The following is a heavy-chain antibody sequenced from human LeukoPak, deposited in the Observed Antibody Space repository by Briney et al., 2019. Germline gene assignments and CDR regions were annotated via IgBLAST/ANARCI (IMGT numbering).Heavy chain of an antibody. D-gene: IGHD3-10*01. Sequence: PSETLSLTCTVSGGSISSSDYYWTWIRQPAGKGLEWIGRIYTTGSPNYSPSLKRRVTISVDTSTNQFSLKLTSVTAADTAVYYCARDRGITTARGVPSWFDPWGQGTLVTVSS. CDR2: IYTTGSP. J-gene: IGHJ5*02. CDR3: ARDRGITTARGVPSWFDP. CDR1: GGSISSSDYY. V-gene: IGHV4-61*02.